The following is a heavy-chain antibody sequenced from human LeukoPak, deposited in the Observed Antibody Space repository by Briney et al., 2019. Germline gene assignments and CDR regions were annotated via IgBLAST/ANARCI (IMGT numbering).Heavy chain of an antibody. D-gene: IGHD3-22*01. CDR1: GFTFSSYG. V-gene: IGHV3-33*08. CDR2: IWYDGSNK. CDR3: ARDSVYDSSGYWDY. Sequence: GGSLRLSCAASGFTFSSYGMHWVRQAPGKGLEWVAVIWYDGSNKYYADSVKGRFTISRDNSKNTLYLQMNSLRAEDTAVYYCARDSVYDSSGYWDYWGQGTLVTVSS. J-gene: IGHJ4*02.